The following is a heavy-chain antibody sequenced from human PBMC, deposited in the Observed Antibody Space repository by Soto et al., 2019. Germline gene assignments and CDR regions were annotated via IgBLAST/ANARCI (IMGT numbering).Heavy chain of an antibody. V-gene: IGHV3-48*01. CDR1: GFRFSDYS. CDR3: ARDYNVFGGGLFDY. D-gene: IGHD3-3*01. CDR2: ISSSSFTI. Sequence: GSLRLSCAASGFRFSDYSMNWVRQAPGRGLEWVSYISSSSFTIHYADSVEGRFAISRDNAKNSLYLQMNSLRVEDTAVYYWARDYNVFGGGLFDYGGQGALVTVSS. J-gene: IGHJ4*02.